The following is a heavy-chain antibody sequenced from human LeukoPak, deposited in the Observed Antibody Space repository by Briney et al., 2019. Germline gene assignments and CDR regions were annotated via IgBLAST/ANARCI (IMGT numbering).Heavy chain of an antibody. V-gene: IGHV3-21*04. CDR3: ARGRAGYSSGWYFAFDI. D-gene: IGHD6-19*01. CDR1: GFTFSSYS. J-gene: IGHJ3*02. Sequence: GGSLRLSCAASGFTFSSYSMNWVRQAPGKGLEWVSSFSFNGESTYYADSAKGRFTISRDNAKNSLYLQMNSLRAEDTALYYCARGRAGYSSGWYFAFDIWGQGTIVTVSS. CDR2: FSFNGEST.